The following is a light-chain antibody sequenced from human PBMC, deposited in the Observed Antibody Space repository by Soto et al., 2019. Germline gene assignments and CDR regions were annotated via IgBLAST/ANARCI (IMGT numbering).Light chain of an antibody. CDR1: QSVSSN. J-gene: IGKJ4*01. V-gene: IGKV3D-15*01. CDR2: GAS. Sequence: EILMTQSPATLSVSPGERATLSCRASQSVSSNLAWYQQKPGQAPRLLIYGASTRASGIPARISGSGSETEFTLTLTSLQSEDSAVYYCQQYMKWPLTFGGGTKVEIK. CDR3: QQYMKWPLT.